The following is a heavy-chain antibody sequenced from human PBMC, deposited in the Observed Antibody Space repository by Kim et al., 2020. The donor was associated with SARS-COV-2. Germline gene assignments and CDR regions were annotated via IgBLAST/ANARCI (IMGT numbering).Heavy chain of an antibody. CDR1: GFTFSSYW. CDR2: INSDGSST. Sequence: GGSLRLSCAASGFTFSSYWMHWVRQAPGKGLVWVSRINSDGSSTSYADSVKGQFTISRDNAKNTLYLQMNSLRAEDTAVYYCAKGDCSSTSCYLVPGYYYGMDVWGQGTTVTVSS. D-gene: IGHD2-2*01. V-gene: IGHV3-74*01. CDR3: AKGDCSSTSCYLVPGYYYGMDV. J-gene: IGHJ6*02.